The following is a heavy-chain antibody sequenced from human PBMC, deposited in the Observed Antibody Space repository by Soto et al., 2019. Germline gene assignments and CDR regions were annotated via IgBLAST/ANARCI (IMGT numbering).Heavy chain of an antibody. Sequence: QVQLQESGPGLVKPSQTLSLTCTVSGGSISSGGYYWSWIRQHPGKGLEWIGYIYYSGSTYYNPSLKSRVTISVDTSKNQFALKLSSVTAADTAVYYCARGRNYDFWSGYPPMDVWGKGTTVTVSS. CDR2: IYYSGST. D-gene: IGHD3-3*01. CDR1: GGSISSGGYY. J-gene: IGHJ6*03. V-gene: IGHV4-31*03. CDR3: ARGRNYDFWSGYPPMDV.